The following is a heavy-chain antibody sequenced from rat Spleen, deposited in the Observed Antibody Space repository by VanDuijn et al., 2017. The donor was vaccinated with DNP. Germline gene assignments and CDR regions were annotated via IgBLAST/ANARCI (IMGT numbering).Heavy chain of an antibody. D-gene: IGHD1-2*01. CDR2: ISYDGGDT. CDR1: GFTFSDYY. CDR3: IRAEYYSSYVSDWFGY. V-gene: IGHV5-22*01. Sequence: EVQLVESGGGLVQPGRSLKLSCAASGFTFSDYYMAWVRQAPTKGLEWVAYISYDGGDTYNGDSVKGRFTISRDNAKSTLYLQMNKLGSEDTAIYYCIRAEYYSSYVSDWFGYWGQGTLVTVSS. J-gene: IGHJ3*01.